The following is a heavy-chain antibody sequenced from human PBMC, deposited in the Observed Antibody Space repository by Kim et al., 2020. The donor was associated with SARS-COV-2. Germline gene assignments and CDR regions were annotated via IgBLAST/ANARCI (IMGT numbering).Heavy chain of an antibody. CDR3: AKDVGCGGDCYPIPPGWFDP. V-gene: IGHV3-23*01. D-gene: IGHD2-21*02. Sequence: GGSLRLSCAASGFTFSSYAMSWVRQAPGKGLEWVSAISGSGGSTYYADSVKGRFTISRDNSKNTLYLQMNSLRAEDTAVYYCAKDVGCGGDCYPIPPGWFDPWGQGTLVTVSS. J-gene: IGHJ5*02. CDR2: ISGSGGST. CDR1: GFTFSSYA.